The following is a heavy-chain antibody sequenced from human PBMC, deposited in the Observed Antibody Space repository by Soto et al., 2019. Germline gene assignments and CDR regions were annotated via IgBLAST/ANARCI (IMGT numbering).Heavy chain of an antibody. D-gene: IGHD3-22*01. J-gene: IGHJ4*02. Sequence: QVQLVQSGAEVKKPGASVKVSCKASGYTFTNYDINWVRQATGQGLEWMGWMNPDSGDTRYAQEFQGRVTMTRDTSISTAYRELSSLRSEDTAVYYCARGRRDYYDSGDWVPLAYWGQGTLVIVSS. CDR1: GYTFTNYD. CDR3: ARGRRDYYDSGDWVPLAY. CDR2: MNPDSGDT. V-gene: IGHV1-8*01.